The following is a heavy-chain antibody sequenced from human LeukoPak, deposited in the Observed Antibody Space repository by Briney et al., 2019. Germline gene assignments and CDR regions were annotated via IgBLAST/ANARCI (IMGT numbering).Heavy chain of an antibody. CDR2: IYTRGTT. Sequence: SETLSLTCTVSGGSISSYYWTWIRQPAGKGLEWIGRIYTRGTTKYNPSLKSRVTISIDTSKNQFSLKLSSVTAADTAVYYCARARIAARRYYFDYWGQGTLVTVSS. D-gene: IGHD6-6*01. CDR3: ARARIAARRYYFDY. CDR1: GGSISSYY. V-gene: IGHV4-4*07. J-gene: IGHJ4*02.